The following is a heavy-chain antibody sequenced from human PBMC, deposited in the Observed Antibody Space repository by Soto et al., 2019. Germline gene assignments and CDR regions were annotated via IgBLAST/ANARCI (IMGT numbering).Heavy chain of an antibody. CDR1: GFTFRNYD. D-gene: IGHD1-1*01. J-gene: IGHJ6*02. CDR3: ARTGRDFYGLDV. V-gene: IGHV3-13*05. CDR2: ISAAGDP. Sequence: EVQLVESGGGLVQPGGYLRLSCEASGFTFRNYDMHWVRQGTGKGLEWVSGISAAGDPDYADSVEGRFTISRENAQNSYFLQINSLRVGDTAVYYCARTGRDFYGLDVWGQGTTVIVSS.